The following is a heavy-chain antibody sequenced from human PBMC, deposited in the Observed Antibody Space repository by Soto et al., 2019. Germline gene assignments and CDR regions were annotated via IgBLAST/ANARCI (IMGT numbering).Heavy chain of an antibody. Sequence: GGSLRLSCAASGFTFSSYAMSWVRQAPGKGLEWVSAISGSGGSTYYADSVKGRFTISRDNSKNTLYLQMNSLRAEDTAVYYCAKAPYSSSWSVSDYYYGMDVWGQGTTVTVSS. D-gene: IGHD6-13*01. J-gene: IGHJ6*02. CDR2: ISGSGGST. CDR1: GFTFSSYA. CDR3: AKAPYSSSWSVSDYYYGMDV. V-gene: IGHV3-23*01.